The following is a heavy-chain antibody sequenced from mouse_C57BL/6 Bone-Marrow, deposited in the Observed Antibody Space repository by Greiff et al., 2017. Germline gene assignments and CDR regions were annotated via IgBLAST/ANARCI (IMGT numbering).Heavy chain of an antibody. CDR2: IHPNSGST. D-gene: IGHD2-2*01. J-gene: IGHJ3*01. Sequence: QVQLQQPGAELVKPGASVKLSCKASGYTFTSYWMHWVKQRPGQGLEWIGMIHPNSGSTNYNEKFKSKATLTVDKSSSTAYMQLSSLTSEDSAVYYCAREGKSYGYGCFAYWGQGTLVTVSA. CDR3: AREGKSYGYGCFAY. CDR1: GYTFTSYW. V-gene: IGHV1-64*01.